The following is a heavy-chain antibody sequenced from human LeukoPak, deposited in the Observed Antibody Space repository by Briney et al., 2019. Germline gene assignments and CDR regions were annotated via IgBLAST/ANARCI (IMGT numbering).Heavy chain of an antibody. J-gene: IGHJ4*02. V-gene: IGHV4-30-4*01. Sequence: SQTLSLTCTVSGGPISSGDYYWSWIRQPPGKGLEWIGYIYYSGSTYYNPSLKSRVTISVDTSKNQFSLKLSSVTAADTAVYYCARLYSSGWSLDYWGQGTLVTVSS. CDR1: GGPISSGDYY. D-gene: IGHD6-19*01. CDR3: ARLYSSGWSLDY. CDR2: IYYSGST.